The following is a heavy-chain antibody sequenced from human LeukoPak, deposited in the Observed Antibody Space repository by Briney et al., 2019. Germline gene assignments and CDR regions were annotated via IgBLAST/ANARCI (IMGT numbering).Heavy chain of an antibody. Sequence: SETLSPTCTVSGGSISSHYWSWIRQPPGKALEWIGYIYNSGSTNYNPSFKSRVTISVDTSKNQFSLKLTSVTAADTAVYYCARGGYSYGYDDDFEYWGQGILVTVSS. CDR1: GGSISSHY. CDR2: IYNSGST. V-gene: IGHV4-59*11. J-gene: IGHJ4*02. CDR3: ARGGYSYGYDDDFEY. D-gene: IGHD5-18*01.